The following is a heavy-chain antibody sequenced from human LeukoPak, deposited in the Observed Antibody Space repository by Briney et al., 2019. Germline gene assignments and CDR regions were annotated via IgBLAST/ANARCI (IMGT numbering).Heavy chain of an antibody. J-gene: IGHJ4*02. D-gene: IGHD6-13*01. CDR3: ARVAAAAGVFDY. Sequence: SETLSLTCTVSGYSISSGYYWGWIRQPPGKGLEWIGSIYHSGSTYYNPSLKSRVTISVDTSKNQFSLKLSSVTAADTAVYHCARVAAAAGVFDYWGQGTLVTVSS. CDR2: IYHSGST. V-gene: IGHV4-38-2*02. CDR1: GYSISSGYY.